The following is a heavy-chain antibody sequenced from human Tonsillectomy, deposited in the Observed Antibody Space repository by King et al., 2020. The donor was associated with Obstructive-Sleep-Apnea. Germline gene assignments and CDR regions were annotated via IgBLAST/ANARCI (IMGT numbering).Heavy chain of an antibody. D-gene: IGHD6-13*01. V-gene: IGHV2-5*02. Sequence: FTLKESGPTLVKPTQTLTLTCTFSGFSLSTSGVGVGWIRQPPGKALEWIALIYWDDEKGYRPSLKSGLTVTKDTSKSQVVLTMTNMDPVDTATYYCAHRQGGSSSWKAFDYWGQGTPVTVS. CDR3: AHRQGGSSSWKAFDY. J-gene: IGHJ4*02. CDR1: GFSLSTSGVG. CDR2: IYWDDEK.